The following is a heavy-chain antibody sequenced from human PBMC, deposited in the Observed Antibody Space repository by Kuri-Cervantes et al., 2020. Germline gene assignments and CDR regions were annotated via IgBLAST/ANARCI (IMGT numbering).Heavy chain of an antibody. CDR1: GYTFTSYD. D-gene: IGHD2-15*01. CDR3: TWVPCSGGRCYSDWFDP. CDR2: MNPNSGNT. V-gene: IGHV1-8*01. Sequence: ASVKVSCKASGYTFTSYDINWVRQATGQGLEWMGWMNPNSGNTGYAQKSQGRVTMTRNTSTSTVYMELSSVRSEDTAVYYCTWVPCSGGRCYSDWFDPWGQGTLVTVSS. J-gene: IGHJ5*02.